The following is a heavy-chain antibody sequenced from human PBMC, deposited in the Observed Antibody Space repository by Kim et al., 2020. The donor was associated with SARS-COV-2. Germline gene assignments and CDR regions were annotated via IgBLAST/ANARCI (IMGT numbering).Heavy chain of an antibody. CDR3: ARAGGYDSSGYRPFDY. V-gene: IGHV4-30-2*01. Sequence: SETLSLTCAVSGGSISSGGYSWSWIRQPPGKGLEWIGYIYHSGSTYYNPSLKSRVTISVDRSKNQFSLKLSSVTAADTAVYYCARAGGYDSSGYRPFDYWGQGTLVTVSS. CDR2: IYHSGST. J-gene: IGHJ4*02. CDR1: GGSISSGGYS. D-gene: IGHD3-22*01.